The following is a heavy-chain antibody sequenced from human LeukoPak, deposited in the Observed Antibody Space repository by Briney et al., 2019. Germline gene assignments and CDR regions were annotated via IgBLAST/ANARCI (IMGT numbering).Heavy chain of an antibody. CDR1: GGSISSGGYY. J-gene: IGHJ4*02. V-gene: IGHV4-31*03. Sequence: SQTLSLTCTVSGGSISSGGYYWSWIRQHPGKGLEWIGYIYYSGSTYYNPSLKSRVTISVDTSKNQFSLKLSSVTAADTAVYYCARGLTGGVIAAAHNWGQGTLVTVSS. D-gene: IGHD6-13*01. CDR2: IYYSGST. CDR3: ARGLTGGVIAAAHN.